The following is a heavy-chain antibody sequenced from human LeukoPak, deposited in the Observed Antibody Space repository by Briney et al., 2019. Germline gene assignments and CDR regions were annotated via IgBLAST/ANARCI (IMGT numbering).Heavy chain of an antibody. D-gene: IGHD1-1*01. CDR2: ISESGGST. J-gene: IGHJ3*02. CDR3: AKGNAAFDI. Sequence: GGSLRLSCAASEFTFSNYAMSWVRQAPGKGLEWVSSISESGGSTYYADSGKGRFTISRDNSKNTLYLQTNSLRVEDTAVYYCAKGNAAFDIWGQGTMVTVSS. CDR1: EFTFSNYA. V-gene: IGHV3-23*01.